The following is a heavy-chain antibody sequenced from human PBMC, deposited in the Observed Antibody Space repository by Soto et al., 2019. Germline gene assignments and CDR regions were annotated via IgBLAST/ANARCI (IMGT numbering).Heavy chain of an antibody. CDR2: MNPNSGNT. D-gene: IGHD3-16*01. V-gene: IGHV1-8*01. CDR3: ARRGGEYYYYYYMDV. J-gene: IGHJ6*03. CDR1: GNTFTSYD. Sequence: GASVKVSCKASGNTFTSYDITWVRQAPGQGVEWMGWMNPNSGNTGYAQKFQGRVTMTSNTSIRTAYMELSRLRSEDTAVYYCARRGGEYYYYYYMDVWGKGTTVTVS.